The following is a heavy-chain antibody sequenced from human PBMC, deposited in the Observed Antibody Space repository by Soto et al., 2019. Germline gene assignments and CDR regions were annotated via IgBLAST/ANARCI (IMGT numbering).Heavy chain of an antibody. D-gene: IGHD4-17*01. CDR1: GFTFSGSA. J-gene: IGHJ3*02. V-gene: IGHV3-73*01. Sequence: GGSLRISCAASGFTFSGSAMHWVRQASGKGLEWVGRIRSKANSYATAYAASVKGRFTISRDDSKNTAYLQMNSLKTEDTAVYYCTRQADYGDYTDAFDIWGQGTMVTVSS. CDR2: IRSKANSYAT. CDR3: TRQADYGDYTDAFDI.